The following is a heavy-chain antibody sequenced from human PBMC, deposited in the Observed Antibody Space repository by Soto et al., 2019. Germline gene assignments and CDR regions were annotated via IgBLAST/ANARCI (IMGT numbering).Heavy chain of an antibody. CDR1: GGSISSYY. Sequence: SETLSLTCTVSGGSISSYYWSWIRQPPGKGLEWIGYIYYSGSTNYNPSLKSRVPISVGKSKNQVSLKLSSVTAADTAVYYCARDNDGDYVLDYWGQGTLVTVSS. J-gene: IGHJ4*02. D-gene: IGHD4-17*01. CDR3: ARDNDGDYVLDY. CDR2: IYYSGST. V-gene: IGHV4-59*01.